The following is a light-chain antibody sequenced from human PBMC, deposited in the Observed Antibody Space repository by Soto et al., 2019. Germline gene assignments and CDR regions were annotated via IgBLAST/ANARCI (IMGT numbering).Light chain of an antibody. CDR3: QHYGSSRWT. CDR2: GAS. CDR1: QSVSSSY. Sequence: EIMLTQSPGTLSLYPGERATLSCRASQSVSSSYLAWYQQKPGQAPRLLIYGASSRDTGIPDRFSGSGSGTDFTLTISRLEPEDFAVYYCQHYGSSRWTFGQGTKVEIK. J-gene: IGKJ1*01. V-gene: IGKV3-20*01.